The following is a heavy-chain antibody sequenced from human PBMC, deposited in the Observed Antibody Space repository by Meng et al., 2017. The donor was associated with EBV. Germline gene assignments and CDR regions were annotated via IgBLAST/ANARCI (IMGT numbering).Heavy chain of an antibody. CDR1: GYTFTSYA. CDR2: INAGNGNT. V-gene: IGHV1-3*01. Sequence: QVQRVQSGAEVKKPGASVKVSCKASGYTFTSYAMHWVRQAPGQRLEWMGWINAGNGNTKYSQKFQGRVTITRDTSASTAYMELSSLRSEDTAVYYCARRGGVADWFDPWGQGTLVTVSS. CDR3: ARRGGVADWFDP. J-gene: IGHJ5*02. D-gene: IGHD2-15*01.